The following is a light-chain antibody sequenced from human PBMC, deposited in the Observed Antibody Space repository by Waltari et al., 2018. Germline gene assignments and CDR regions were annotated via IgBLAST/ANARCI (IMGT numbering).Light chain of an antibody. J-gene: IGKJ4*01. CDR2: DAS. Sequence: EIVLTQSPATLSLSPGERATLSCRASQSISSNLAWYQFRPGQAPRLLIYDASNRATGIPARFSGSGSGTDFTLTINSLDPEDFAVYYCQQRSIWPLTFGGGTKVEIK. CDR3: QQRSIWPLT. V-gene: IGKV3-11*01. CDR1: QSISSN.